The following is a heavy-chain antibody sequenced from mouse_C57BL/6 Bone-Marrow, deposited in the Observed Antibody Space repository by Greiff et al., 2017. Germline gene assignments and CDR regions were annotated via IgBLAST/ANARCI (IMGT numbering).Heavy chain of an antibody. J-gene: IGHJ4*01. D-gene: IGHD2-4*01. Sequence: VQLQQPGAELVMPGASVKLSCKASGYTFTSYWMHWVKQRPGQGLEWIGEIDPSDSYTNYNQKFKGKSTLTVDKSSSTAYMQLSSMTSEDSAVYYCARSGDYEDYYAMDDWGQGTSVTVSS. CDR2: IDPSDSYT. V-gene: IGHV1-69*01. CDR3: ARSGDYEDYYAMDD. CDR1: GYTFTSYW.